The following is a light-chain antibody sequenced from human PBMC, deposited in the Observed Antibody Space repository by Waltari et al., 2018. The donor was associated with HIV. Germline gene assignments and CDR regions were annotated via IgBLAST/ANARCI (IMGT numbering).Light chain of an antibody. Sequence: DIVMTQSPESLAVSLGERASINCKSSQSVLYSLNNKNYVAWYQQKPGQPPKLLIYWTSTLESGVPDRFSGSGSGTDFTLTISSLQAEDVATYYCQQYYSAPRTFGQGTKVEIK. V-gene: IGKV4-1*01. CDR3: QQYYSAPRT. CDR1: QSVLYSLNNKNY. J-gene: IGKJ1*01. CDR2: WTS.